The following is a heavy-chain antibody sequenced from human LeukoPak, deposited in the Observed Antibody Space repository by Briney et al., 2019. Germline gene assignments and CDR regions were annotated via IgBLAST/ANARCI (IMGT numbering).Heavy chain of an antibody. CDR1: GYTFTSYA. CDR2: INTNTGNP. Sequence: GASVKVSCKASGYTFTSYAMNWVRQAPGQGLEWMGWINTNTGNPTYAQGFTGRFVFSLDTSVSTAYLQWSSLKASDTAMYYCARPSDYYGSGSFWFDPWGQGTLVTVSS. D-gene: IGHD3-10*01. J-gene: IGHJ5*02. V-gene: IGHV7-4-1*02. CDR3: ARPSDYYGSGSFWFDP.